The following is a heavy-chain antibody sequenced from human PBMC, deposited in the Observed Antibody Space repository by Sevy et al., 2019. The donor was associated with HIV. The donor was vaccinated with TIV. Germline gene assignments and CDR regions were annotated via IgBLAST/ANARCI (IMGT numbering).Heavy chain of an antibody. CDR3: AKDRKVLLVVNAIPIDAFDI. Sequence: GGSLRLSCAASGFTFSNYGFHWVRQAPGKGLEWVAFIRYDGTNTYYADSVKGRFTLSRDNSNNTLYLQMNSLRAEDTAVYYCAKDRKVLLVVNAIPIDAFDIWGQGAMVTVSS. J-gene: IGHJ3*02. CDR1: GFTFSNYG. D-gene: IGHD2-21*01. CDR2: IRYDGTNT. V-gene: IGHV3-30*02.